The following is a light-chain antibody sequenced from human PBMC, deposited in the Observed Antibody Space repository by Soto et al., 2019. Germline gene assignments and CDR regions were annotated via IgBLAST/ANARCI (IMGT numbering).Light chain of an antibody. CDR1: QSITIW. CDR2: DAS. J-gene: IGKJ5*01. CDR3: QQFHSFPIT. V-gene: IGKV1-5*01. Sequence: DIQMTQSPSTLSASAGDRVTITCQASQSITIWLAWYQQKPGKAPKLLIYDASTLESGVPSRFSGSGSGTEFTLTISSLQPDDFATYYCQQFHSFPITFGQGTRLEIK.